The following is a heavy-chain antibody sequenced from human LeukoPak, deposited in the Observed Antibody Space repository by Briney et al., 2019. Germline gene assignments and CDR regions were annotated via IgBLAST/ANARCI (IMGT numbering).Heavy chain of an antibody. V-gene: IGHV1-3*01. Sequence: ASVKVSCKASGYTFTSYAMHWVRQAPGQRLEWMGWINAGNGNTKYSQKFQGRVTMTRNTSISTAYMELSSLRSEDTAVYYCARGLMVRGVIDDYWGQGTLVTVSS. CDR1: GYTFTSYA. D-gene: IGHD3-10*01. J-gene: IGHJ4*02. CDR2: INAGNGNT. CDR3: ARGLMVRGVIDDY.